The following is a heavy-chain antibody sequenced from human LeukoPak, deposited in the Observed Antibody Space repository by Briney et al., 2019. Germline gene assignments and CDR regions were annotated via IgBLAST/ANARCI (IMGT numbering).Heavy chain of an antibody. CDR3: AKEWYVGSPPDH. CDR1: GFIFSDYG. Sequence: GGSLRLSCGVSGFIFSDYGMHWVRQAPGKGLEWVASIRFDGSNNYYADSVKGRFTISRDNSRNTLYLQMTSLRPEDTALYYCAKEWYVGSPPDHWGQGTQVTVSS. J-gene: IGHJ4*02. CDR2: IRFDGSNN. V-gene: IGHV3-30*02. D-gene: IGHD3-10*01.